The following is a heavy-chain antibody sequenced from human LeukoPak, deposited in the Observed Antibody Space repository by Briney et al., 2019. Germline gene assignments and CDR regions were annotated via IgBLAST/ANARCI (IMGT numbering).Heavy chain of an antibody. CDR2: INPSGGST. J-gene: IGHJ4*02. V-gene: IGHV1-46*01. Sequence: ASVKVSCKASGYTFTNYYMHWVRQAPGQGLEWMGIINPSGGSTSYAQKFQGRVTMTRDTSTSTVYMELSSLRSEDTAVYYCARVPPGYYFDYWGQGTLVTVSS. CDR3: ARVPPGYYFDY. CDR1: GYTFTNYY.